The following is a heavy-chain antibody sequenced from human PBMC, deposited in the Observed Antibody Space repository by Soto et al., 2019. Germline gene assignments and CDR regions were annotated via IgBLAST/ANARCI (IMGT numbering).Heavy chain of an antibody. CDR2: ISSSSSTI. J-gene: IGHJ4*02. CDR3: ARSADIVLMVYAIDFDY. CDR1: GFTFSSYS. Sequence: EVQLVESGGGLVKPGGSLRLSCAASGFTFSSYSMNWVRQAPGKGLEWVSYISSSSSTIYYADSVKGRFTISRDNAKNSLYLQMNSLRDEDTAVYYCARSADIVLMVYAIDFDYWGQGTLVTVSS. D-gene: IGHD2-8*01. V-gene: IGHV3-48*02.